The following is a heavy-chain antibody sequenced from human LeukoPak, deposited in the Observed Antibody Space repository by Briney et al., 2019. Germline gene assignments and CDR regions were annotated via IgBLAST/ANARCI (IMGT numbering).Heavy chain of an antibody. CDR1: GYTFTGYY. CDR2: INPNSGGT. V-gene: IGHV1-2*06. D-gene: IGHD1-26*01. J-gene: IGHJ4*02. CDR3: ATSARGRASGSFYGY. Sequence: ASVKVSCKASGYTFTGYYMHWVRQAPGQGLEWMGRINPNSGGTNYAQKFQGRVTMTRDTSISTAYMELRSLRSDDTAVYYCATSARGRASGSFYGYWGQGTLVTVSS.